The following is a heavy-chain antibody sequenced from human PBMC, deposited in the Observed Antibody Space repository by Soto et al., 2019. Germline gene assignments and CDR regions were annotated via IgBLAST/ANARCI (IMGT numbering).Heavy chain of an antibody. CDR3: AHRTDGGNSFDY. V-gene: IGHV2-5*02. D-gene: IGHD2-15*01. Sequence: QITLKESGPTLVKPTQTLTLTCTLSGLSPSTSGVAVGWIRQPPGKALEWLALIYWDDDKRYSPSLKNRLSITMDTSKNQVVLTLTNVDPVDTATYYCAHRTDGGNSFDYWGQGTLVTVSS. CDR1: GLSPSTSGVA. J-gene: IGHJ4*02. CDR2: IYWDDDK.